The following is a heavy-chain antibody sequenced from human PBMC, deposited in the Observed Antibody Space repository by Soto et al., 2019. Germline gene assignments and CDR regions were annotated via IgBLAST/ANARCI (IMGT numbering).Heavy chain of an antibody. D-gene: IGHD1-26*01. CDR2: ISGSGGST. CDR3: AKDHNSGSYFDY. J-gene: IGHJ4*02. V-gene: IGHV3-23*01. Sequence: VGSLRLSCAASGFTFSSYAMSWVRQAPGKGLEWVSAISGSGGSTYYADSVKGRFTISRDNSKNTLYLQMNSLRAEDTAVYYCAKDHNSGSYFDYWGQGTLVTVSS. CDR1: GFTFSSYA.